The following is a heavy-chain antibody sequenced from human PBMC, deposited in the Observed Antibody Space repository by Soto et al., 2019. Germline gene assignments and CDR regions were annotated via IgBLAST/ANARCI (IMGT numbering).Heavy chain of an antibody. Sequence: QLQLQESGPGLVKPSETLSLTCTVSGGSISSSSYYWGWIRQPPGKGLEWIGSIYYSGSTYYNPSLKSRVTMCVDTSKNQFSRKLSSVTAADTAVYYCARFTGGGYSGYDYGAFDIWGQGTMVTVSS. CDR2: IYYSGST. D-gene: IGHD5-12*01. V-gene: IGHV4-39*01. J-gene: IGHJ3*02. CDR1: GGSISSSSYY. CDR3: ARFTGGGYSGYDYGAFDI.